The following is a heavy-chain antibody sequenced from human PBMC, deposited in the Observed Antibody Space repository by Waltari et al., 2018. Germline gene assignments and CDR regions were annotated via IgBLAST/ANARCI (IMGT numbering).Heavy chain of an antibody. D-gene: IGHD3-10*01. V-gene: IGHV3-23*01. CDR2: ISGGADTT. Sequence: EVQLLESGGGLVQPGGSLRLYGTASGFTFSGYALSWVRQAPGKGLEWVSAISGGADTTYYADSVKGRFTISRDNSKNTLYLQMNSLRADDTAVYYCAKWRFGEFPSDGMDVWGQGTTVTVSS. CDR3: AKWRFGEFPSDGMDV. CDR1: GFTFSGYA. J-gene: IGHJ6*02.